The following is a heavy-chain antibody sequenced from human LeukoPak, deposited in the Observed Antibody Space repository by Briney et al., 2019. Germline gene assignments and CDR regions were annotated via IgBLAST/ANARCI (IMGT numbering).Heavy chain of an antibody. D-gene: IGHD6-19*01. CDR2: IKQDGSEK. CDR3: ARRAVAGSYDAFDM. Sequence: RGGSHRLSCAASGFTFNSYWMSWVRQAPGKGLEWVANIKQDGSEKYYVDSVKGRFIISRDNAKNSLYLQMNSLRAEDTAVYYCARRAVAGSYDAFDMWGQGTMVTVSS. CDR1: GFTFNSYW. V-gene: IGHV3-7*01. J-gene: IGHJ3*02.